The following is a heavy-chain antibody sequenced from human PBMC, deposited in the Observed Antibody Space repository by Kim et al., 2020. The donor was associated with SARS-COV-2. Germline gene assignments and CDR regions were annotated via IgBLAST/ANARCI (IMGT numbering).Heavy chain of an antibody. V-gene: IGHV3-15*01. CDR3: TTVDGYNWDPFDY. CDR2: IKNKTDGGTT. Sequence: GGSLRLSCAASGFTFSNAWMSWVRQAPGKGLEWVGRIKNKTDGGTTDYAAPVKGRFTISRDDSKNTLYLQMNSLKTEDTAVYYCTTVDGYNWDPFDYWGQGTLVTVSS. D-gene: IGHD5-12*01. J-gene: IGHJ4*02. CDR1: GFTFSNAW.